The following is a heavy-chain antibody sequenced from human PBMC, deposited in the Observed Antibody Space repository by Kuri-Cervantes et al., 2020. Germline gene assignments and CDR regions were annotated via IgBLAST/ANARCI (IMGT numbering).Heavy chain of an antibody. CDR1: GGSFSSYY. Sequence: SQTPSLTCAVYGGSFSSYYWGWIRQPPGKGLEWIGSIYYSGSTYYNPSLKSRVTISVDTSKNQFSLKLSSVTAADTAVYYCARDIVATTPSFDYWGQGTLVTVSS. J-gene: IGHJ4*02. D-gene: IGHD5-12*01. V-gene: IGHV4-39*02. CDR3: ARDIVATTPSFDY. CDR2: IYYSGST.